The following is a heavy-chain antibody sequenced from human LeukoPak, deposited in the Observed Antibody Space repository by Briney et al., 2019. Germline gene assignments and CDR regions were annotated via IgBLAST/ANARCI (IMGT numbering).Heavy chain of an antibody. Sequence: GGSLRLSCAASGFTFSSYAMSWVRQAPGKGLEWVSAISGSGGSTYYADSVKGRFTISRDNSKNTLYLQMNSLRAEDTAVYYCAKLPAIVLVVYAWYFDLWGRGTLVTVSS. V-gene: IGHV3-23*01. CDR2: ISGSGGST. CDR1: GFTFSSYA. J-gene: IGHJ2*01. CDR3: AKLPAIVLVVYAWYFDL. D-gene: IGHD2-8*02.